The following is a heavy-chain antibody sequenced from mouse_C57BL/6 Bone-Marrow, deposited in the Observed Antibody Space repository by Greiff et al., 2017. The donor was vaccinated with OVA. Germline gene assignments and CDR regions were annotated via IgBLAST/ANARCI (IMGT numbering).Heavy chain of an antibody. Sequence: VQLQQSGAELVRPGASVKLSCTASGFHIKDDYMHWVKQRPEQGLEWIGWIDPENGDTEYASKFQGKATITADTSSNTAYLQLSSLTSEDTAVYYCTTLLRQGYCDVWGTGTTVTVSS. CDR1: GFHIKDDY. J-gene: IGHJ1*03. CDR3: TTLLRQGYCDV. CDR2: IDPENGDT. V-gene: IGHV14-4*01. D-gene: IGHD1-1*01.